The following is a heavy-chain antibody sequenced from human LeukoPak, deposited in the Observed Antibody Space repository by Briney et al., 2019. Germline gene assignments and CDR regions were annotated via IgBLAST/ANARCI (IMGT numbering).Heavy chain of an antibody. V-gene: IGHV3-21*01. CDR2: ISSSSSYI. D-gene: IGHD2-15*01. CDR1: GFTFSSYS. J-gene: IGHJ4*02. Sequence: PGGSLRLSCAASGFTFSSYSMNWVRQAPGKGLEWVSSISSSSSYIYYADSVKGRFTISRDNAKNSLYLQMNNLRAEDTAVYYCARDPGDIVVVVAAYLDYWGQGTLVTVSS. CDR3: ARDPGDIVVVVAAYLDY.